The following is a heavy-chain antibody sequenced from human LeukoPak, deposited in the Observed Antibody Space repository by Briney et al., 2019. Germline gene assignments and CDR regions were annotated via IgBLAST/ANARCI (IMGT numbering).Heavy chain of an antibody. D-gene: IGHD6-19*01. J-gene: IGHJ6*02. V-gene: IGHV4-34*01. CDR3: ARTRKRAVAARYYYYYGMDV. CDR2: INHSGST. CDR1: GGSFSGYY. Sequence: PSETLSLTCAVYGGSFSGYYWSWIRQPPGKGLEWIGEINHSGSTNYNPSLKSRVTMSVDTSKNQFSLKLSSVTAADTAVYYCARTRKRAVAARYYYYYGMDVWGQGTTVTVSS.